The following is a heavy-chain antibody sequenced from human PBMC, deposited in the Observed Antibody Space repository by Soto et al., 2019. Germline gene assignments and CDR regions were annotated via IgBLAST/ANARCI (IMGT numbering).Heavy chain of an antibody. V-gene: IGHV4-34*01. CDR3: ARGASGYYDSSGYYSPSYFDY. CDR2: INHSGST. Sequence: SEILCLTWTVLGGTIRNYGWSRIRQHPGKGLEWIGEINHSGSTNYNPSLKSRVTISVDTSKNQFSLKLSSVTAADTAVYYCARGASGYYDSSGYYSPSYFDYWGQGTLVTVSS. J-gene: IGHJ4*02. D-gene: IGHD3-22*01. CDR1: GGTIRNYG.